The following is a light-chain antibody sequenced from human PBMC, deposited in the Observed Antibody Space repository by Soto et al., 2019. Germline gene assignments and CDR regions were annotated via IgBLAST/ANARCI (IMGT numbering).Light chain of an antibody. CDR3: QQRFTWPS. V-gene: IGKV3-11*01. Sequence: ETVLTQSPATLSLSPGERATLSCRASQSINTYLAWYRQKPGQAPRLLIYDASNRATGIPARFSGSGSGTDFTLTISSLEPEDFAVYYCQQRFTWPSFGPGTKVDVK. J-gene: IGKJ3*01. CDR2: DAS. CDR1: QSINTY.